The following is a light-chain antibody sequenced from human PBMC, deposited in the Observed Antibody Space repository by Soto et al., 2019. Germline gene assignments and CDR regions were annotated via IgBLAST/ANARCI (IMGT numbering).Light chain of an antibody. CDR3: QQYDNWPRT. Sequence: EKVMTQSPATLSVSPGERATLSCRASQSVRSSLAWYQQKPGQPPRLLIYDASTRATGIPSRFSGSGSGTEFTLTISSLKSEDFAVDYCQQYDNWPRTFGQGTRVDFK. CDR2: DAS. V-gene: IGKV3-15*01. CDR1: QSVRSS. J-gene: IGKJ1*01.